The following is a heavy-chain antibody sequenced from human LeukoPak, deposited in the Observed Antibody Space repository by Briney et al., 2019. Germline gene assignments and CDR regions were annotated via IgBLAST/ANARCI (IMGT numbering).Heavy chain of an antibody. Sequence: VASVKVSCKASGYTFTGYYMRWARHALGKGLEWMGWISAYNGNTNYAQKLQGRVTMTTDTSTSTAYMELRSLRSDDTAVYYCARDRYQNAFDIWGQGTMVTVSS. V-gene: IGHV1-18*04. CDR3: ARDRYQNAFDI. CDR2: ISAYNGNT. J-gene: IGHJ3*02. D-gene: IGHD3-16*02. CDR1: GYTFTGYY.